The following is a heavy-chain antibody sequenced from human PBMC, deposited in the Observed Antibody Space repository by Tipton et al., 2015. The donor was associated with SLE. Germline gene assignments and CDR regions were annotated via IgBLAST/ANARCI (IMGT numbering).Heavy chain of an antibody. J-gene: IGHJ6*03. CDR2: IYYSGNT. V-gene: IGHV4-59*12. D-gene: IGHD1-1*01. CDR1: GGSIGSYY. Sequence: LRLSCTVSGGSIGSYYWSWIRQPPGKRLEWIGYIYYSGNTVYNPSLKSRVTISVDTSKNQFSLKLSSVTAADTAVYYCAREGTGTTRSYYYYMDVWGKGTTVTVSS. CDR3: AREGTGTTRSYYYYMDV.